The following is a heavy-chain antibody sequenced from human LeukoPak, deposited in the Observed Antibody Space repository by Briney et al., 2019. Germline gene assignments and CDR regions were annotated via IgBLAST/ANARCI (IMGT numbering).Heavy chain of an antibody. V-gene: IGHV1-8*02. J-gene: IGHJ4*02. Sequence: ASVKGSSKASGDTFTNYDINCVRQAPGQGLERRGWMNPNSGNTGLAQKFQDRVSMTRDTSINTAYLELTSLRSGDTAVYYCARATPGGLHGYSFDYWGQGTVVTVYS. CDR3: ARATPGGLHGYSFDY. D-gene: IGHD5-24*01. CDR1: GDTFTNYD. CDR2: MNPNSGNT.